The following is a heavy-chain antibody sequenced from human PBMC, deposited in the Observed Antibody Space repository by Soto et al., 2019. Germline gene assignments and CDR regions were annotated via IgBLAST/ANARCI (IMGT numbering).Heavy chain of an antibody. D-gene: IGHD3-16*01. J-gene: IGHJ4*02. Sequence: EVLLVESGGGSRQPGGSLRLSCVASGYTFNSHEMNWVRQAPGKGLEWISSISGSGTTNYAESVKGRFTISRDNAHKSLFLEMNDLRVEDTAVYYCARGGIHWGQGTLVTVSS. CDR2: ISGSGTT. CDR1: GYTFNSHE. V-gene: IGHV3-48*03. CDR3: ARGGIH.